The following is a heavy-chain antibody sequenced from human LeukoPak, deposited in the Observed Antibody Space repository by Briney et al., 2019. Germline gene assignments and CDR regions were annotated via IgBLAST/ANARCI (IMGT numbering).Heavy chain of an antibody. Sequence: GGSLRLFCAASGFTFSNYGMRWVRQAPGKGLEWVAFIRYDGSSKYYADSVKGRFTISRDNSKNTLYLQMNSLRVEDTAVYYCAKDRDYSSSWPRYYFDYWGQGTLVTVSS. V-gene: IGHV3-30*02. CDR2: IRYDGSSK. D-gene: IGHD6-13*01. J-gene: IGHJ4*02. CDR1: GFTFSNYG. CDR3: AKDRDYSSSWPRYYFDY.